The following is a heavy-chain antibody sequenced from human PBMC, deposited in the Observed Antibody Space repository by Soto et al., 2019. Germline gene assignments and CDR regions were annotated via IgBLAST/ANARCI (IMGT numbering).Heavy chain of an antibody. V-gene: IGHV3-30-3*01. D-gene: IGHD2-2*01. J-gene: IGHJ4*02. CDR1: GFSFSNYA. CDR2: MSHDGSSS. Sequence: GGSLRLSCAASGFSFSNYAMHWVRQTPDKGLEWVAVMSHDGSSSFYADSVKGRFTISRDNSKTTLYLQMNSLSTEDTSVYYCARDFPYCGSTSCYSAAPKYWGQGTLVTVSS. CDR3: ARDFPYCGSTSCYSAAPKY.